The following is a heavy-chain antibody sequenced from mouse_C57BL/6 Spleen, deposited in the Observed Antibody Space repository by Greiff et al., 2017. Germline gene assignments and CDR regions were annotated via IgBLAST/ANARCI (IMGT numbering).Heavy chain of an antibody. CDR1: GYTFTSYW. Sequence: QVQLQQPGAELVRPGSSVKLSCKASGYTFTSYWMDWVQQRPGQGLEWIGNIYPSDSETHYNQKFKDKATLTVDKSSSTAYMQLSSLTSEDSAVYYCASNDGYYPFAYWGQGTLVTVSA. CDR2: IYPSDSET. V-gene: IGHV1-61*01. D-gene: IGHD2-3*01. J-gene: IGHJ3*01. CDR3: ASNDGYYPFAY.